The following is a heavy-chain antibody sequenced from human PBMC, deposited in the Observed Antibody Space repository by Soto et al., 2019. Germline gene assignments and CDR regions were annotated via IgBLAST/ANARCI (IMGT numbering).Heavy chain of an antibody. CDR1: GFTFSSYA. D-gene: IGHD3-3*01. Sequence: PGGSLRLSCAASGFTFSSYAMHWVRQAPGKGLEWVAVISYDGSNKYYADSVKGRFTISRDNSKNTLYLQMNSLRAEDTAVYYCARGKYDFWSGSLSIYYYYYGMDVWGQGTTVTVSS. CDR3: ARGKYDFWSGSLSIYYYYYGMDV. J-gene: IGHJ6*02. CDR2: ISYDGSNK. V-gene: IGHV3-30-3*01.